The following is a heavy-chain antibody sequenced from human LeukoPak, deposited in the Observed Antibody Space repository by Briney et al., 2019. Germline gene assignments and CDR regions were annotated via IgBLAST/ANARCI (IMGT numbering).Heavy chain of an antibody. V-gene: IGHV3-66*01. CDR1: GFTFSSYW. J-gene: IGHJ4*02. D-gene: IGHD3-10*01. CDR2: IYSGGST. CDR3: ARAPGFGEFDY. Sequence: PGGSLRLSCAASGFTFSSYWMSWVRQAPGKGLEWVSVIYSGGSTYYADSVKGRFTISRDNSKNTLYLQMNSLRAEDTAVYYCARAPGFGEFDYWGQGTLVTVSS.